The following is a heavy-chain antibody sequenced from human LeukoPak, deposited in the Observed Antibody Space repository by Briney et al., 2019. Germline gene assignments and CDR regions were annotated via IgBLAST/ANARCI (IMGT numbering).Heavy chain of an antibody. J-gene: IGHJ5*02. CDR2: ISSTSSTI. CDR1: GFTFSTYS. V-gene: IGHV3-48*04. CDR3: ARDLDYGDSRWFDP. Sequence: PGGSLSLSCAASGFTFSTYSMNWVRQAPGKGLEWVSYISSTSSTIYYADSVKGRFTISRDNAKNSLYLQMNSLRAEDTAVYYCARDLDYGDSRWFDPWGQGTLVTVSS. D-gene: IGHD4-17*01.